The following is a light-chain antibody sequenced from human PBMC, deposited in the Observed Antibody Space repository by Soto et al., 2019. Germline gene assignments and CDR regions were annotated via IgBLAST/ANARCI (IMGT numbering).Light chain of an antibody. CDR1: QSVSSSY. J-gene: IGKJ3*01. CDR3: QHYRSAPFT. V-gene: IGKV3-20*01. CDR2: GAS. Sequence: EIVLTQSPGTLSLSPWERATLSCRASQSVSSSYLAWYQQKPGQAPRLLIYGASSRTTGVPDRFSGSGSGTDFTLTISRLEPEDFAVYYCQHYRSAPFTFGPGTKVDIK.